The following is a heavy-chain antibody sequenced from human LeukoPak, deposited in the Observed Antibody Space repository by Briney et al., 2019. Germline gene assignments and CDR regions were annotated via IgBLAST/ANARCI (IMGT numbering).Heavy chain of an antibody. CDR3: ASPLVGL. Sequence: SETLSLTCTVSGGSISSYYWSWIRQPPGKGLEWIGYIYYSGSTNYNPSLKSRVTISVDTSKNQFSLKLSSVTAADTAVYYCASPLVGLWGRGTLVTVSS. CDR2: IYYSGST. J-gene: IGHJ2*01. CDR1: GGSISSYY. V-gene: IGHV4-59*08.